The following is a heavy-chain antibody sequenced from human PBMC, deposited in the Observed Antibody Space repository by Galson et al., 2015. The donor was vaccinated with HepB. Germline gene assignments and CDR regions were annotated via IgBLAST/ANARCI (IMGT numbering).Heavy chain of an antibody. CDR2: ISWNSGSI. D-gene: IGHD5-24*01. V-gene: IGHV3-9*01. CDR3: AKDVGDGYNYYDAFDI. Sequence: LRLSCAASGFTLDDYAMHWVRQAPGKGLEWVSGISWNSGSIGYADSVKGRFTISRDNAKNSLYLQMNSLRAEDTALYYCAKDVGDGYNYYDAFDIWGQGTMVTVSS. CDR1: GFTLDDYA. J-gene: IGHJ3*02.